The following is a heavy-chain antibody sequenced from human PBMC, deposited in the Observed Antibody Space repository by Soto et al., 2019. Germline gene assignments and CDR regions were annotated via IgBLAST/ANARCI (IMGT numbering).Heavy chain of an antibody. D-gene: IGHD6-13*01. V-gene: IGHV3-9*01. CDR3: VKDTQSSNLNALDV. CDR2: ISWNSDNV. J-gene: IGHJ3*01. Sequence: ESGGGLGQPGGSLRLSCAASGFTFDDYAMHWVRHAPGKGLEWVSGISWNSDNVGYGDSVKGRFTISRDNAKNSLYLQMNGLRAEDTAFYYCVKDTQSSNLNALDVWGQGTTVTVSS. CDR1: GFTFDDYA.